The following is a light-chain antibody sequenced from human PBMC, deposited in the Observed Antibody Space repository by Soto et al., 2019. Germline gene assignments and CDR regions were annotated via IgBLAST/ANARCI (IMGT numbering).Light chain of an antibody. Sequence: QSALTQPASVSGSPGQSITISCTGTSSDVGGYNYVSWYQQHPGKAPKLMIYEVSNRPSGVSNRFSGSKSGNTASLTISGRQAEDEADYCCSSYTSSSTWVFGGGTKLTVL. CDR1: SSDVGGYNY. CDR2: EVS. J-gene: IGLJ3*02. V-gene: IGLV2-14*01. CDR3: SSYTSSSTWV.